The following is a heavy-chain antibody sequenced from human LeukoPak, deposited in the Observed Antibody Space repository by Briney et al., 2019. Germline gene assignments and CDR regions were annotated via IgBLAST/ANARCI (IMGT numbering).Heavy chain of an antibody. CDR2: ISAYNGNT. CDR1: GYTFTSYD. Sequence: ASVKVSCKASGYTFTSYDINWVRQATGQGLEWMGWISAYNGNTNYAQKVQGRVTMTTDTSTSTAYMELRSLRSDDTAVYYCARGGGKTTVTRLWDYWGQGTLVTVSS. CDR3: ARGGGKTTVTRLWDY. J-gene: IGHJ4*02. V-gene: IGHV1-18*01. D-gene: IGHD4-17*01.